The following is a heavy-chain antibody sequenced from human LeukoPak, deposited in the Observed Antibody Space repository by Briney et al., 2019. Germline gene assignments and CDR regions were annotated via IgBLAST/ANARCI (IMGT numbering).Heavy chain of an antibody. CDR3: ARDYYDSSGSLPNWFDP. D-gene: IGHD3-22*01. CDR2: INTDGSST. V-gene: IGHV3-74*01. Sequence: PGGSLRLSCAASGFTFSSYWMHWVRQAPGKGLVWVSRINTDGSSTSYADSVKGRFTISRDNAKNSLYLQMNSLRAEDTAVYYCARDYYDSSGSLPNWFDPWGQGTLVTVSS. CDR1: GFTFSSYW. J-gene: IGHJ5*02.